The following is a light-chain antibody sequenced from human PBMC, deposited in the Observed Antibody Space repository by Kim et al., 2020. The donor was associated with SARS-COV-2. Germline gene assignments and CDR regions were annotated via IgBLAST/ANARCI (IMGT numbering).Light chain of an antibody. CDR1: TEAVTSGYF. CDR3: LVYYGGTWV. V-gene: IGLV7-43*01. Sequence: PGGTVTLTCASRTEAVTSGYFPNWFQQKPGQAPRALIYSTTKKHSWTPARFSGSLLGDKAALTLSGVQPEDEADYYCLVYYGGTWVFGGGTQLTVL. CDR2: STT. J-gene: IGLJ3*02.